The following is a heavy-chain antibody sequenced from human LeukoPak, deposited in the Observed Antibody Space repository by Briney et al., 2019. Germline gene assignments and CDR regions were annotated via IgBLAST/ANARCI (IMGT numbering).Heavy chain of an antibody. CDR3: ARGGGYGSGSYRDI. J-gene: IGHJ3*02. CDR1: GFTFDDYG. V-gene: IGHV3-20*04. CDR2: INWNGGST. Sequence: PGGSLRLSCAASGFTFDDYGMSWVRQAPGEGLEWVSGINWNGGSTGYADSVKGRFTISRDNAKNSLYLQMNSLRAEDTALYYCARGGGYGSGSYRDIWGQGTMVTVSS. D-gene: IGHD3-10*01.